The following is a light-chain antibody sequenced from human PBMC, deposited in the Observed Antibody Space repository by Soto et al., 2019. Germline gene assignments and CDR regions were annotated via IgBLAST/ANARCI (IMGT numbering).Light chain of an antibody. J-gene: IGKJ1*01. V-gene: IGKV1-17*01. CDR3: QQYGTSLWT. CDR2: AAS. Sequence: DIQMTQSPSSLSASVGDRVTIGCRASQGIRNDLGWYQQKPGKAPKNLIYAASSLQSGVPSRFRGSGSGTEFTLPISRLQPDDFETYYCQQYGTSLWTFGQGTKVDIK. CDR1: QGIRND.